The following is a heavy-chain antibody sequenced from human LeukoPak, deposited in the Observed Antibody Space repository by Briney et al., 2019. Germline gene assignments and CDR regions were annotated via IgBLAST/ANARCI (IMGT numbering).Heavy chain of an antibody. J-gene: IGHJ4*02. CDR2: ISWNSGSI. CDR3: AKDKARYCSGGSCHLFDY. CDR1: GFTFDDYA. D-gene: IGHD2-15*01. V-gene: IGHV3-9*01. Sequence: GGSLRLSCAASGFTFDDYAMHWVRQAPGKGLEWVSGISWNSGSIGYADSVKGRFTISRDNAKNSLYLQMNSLRAEDTALYYCAKDKARYCSGGSCHLFDYWGRGTLVTVSS.